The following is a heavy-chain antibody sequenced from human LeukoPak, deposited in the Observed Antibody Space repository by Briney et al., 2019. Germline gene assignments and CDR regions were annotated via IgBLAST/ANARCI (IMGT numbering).Heavy chain of an antibody. CDR3: ARKDRYYYYMDV. CDR1: GGSISSYY. V-gene: IGHV4-59*01. Sequence: SETLSLTCTVSGGSISSYYWSWIRQPPGKGLEWIGYIYYSGSTNYNPSLKSRVTISVDTSKNQFSLKLSSMTAADTAVYYCARKDRYYYYMDVWGKGTTVTVSS. D-gene: IGHD1-14*01. CDR2: IYYSGST. J-gene: IGHJ6*03.